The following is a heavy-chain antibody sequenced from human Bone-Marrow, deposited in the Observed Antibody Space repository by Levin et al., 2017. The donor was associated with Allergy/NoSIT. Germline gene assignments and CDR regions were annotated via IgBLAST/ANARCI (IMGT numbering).Heavy chain of an antibody. CDR3: RKASNLRGSVAAAEY. CDR1: GFSLDGYA. J-gene: IGHJ4*02. D-gene: IGHD6-13*01. CDR2: ISSNSSTI. Sequence: GGSLRLSCAASGFSLDGYAMHWVRQAPGKGLEWVSGISSNSSTIGYAALVKGRSTISRANAKNSLYLQMTILRAEASALYYCRKASNLRGSVAAAEYWGQGTLVTVTS. V-gene: IGHV3-9*01.